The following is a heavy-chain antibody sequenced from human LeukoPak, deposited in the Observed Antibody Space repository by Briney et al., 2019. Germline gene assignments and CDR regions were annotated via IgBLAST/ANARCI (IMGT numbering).Heavy chain of an antibody. Sequence: GGSLRLSCAASGFTFSGSAMHWVRQASGKGLEWVGRIRSKANSYATAYAASVKGRFTISRDDSKNTAYLQMNGLKTEDTAVYYCTSRGIAARPGLDYWGQGTLVTVSS. J-gene: IGHJ4*02. CDR3: TSRGIAARPGLDY. D-gene: IGHD6-6*01. CDR2: IRSKANSYAT. CDR1: GFTFSGSA. V-gene: IGHV3-73*01.